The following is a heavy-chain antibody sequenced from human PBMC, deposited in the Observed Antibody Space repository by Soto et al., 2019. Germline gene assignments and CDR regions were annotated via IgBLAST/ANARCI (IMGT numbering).Heavy chain of an antibody. V-gene: IGHV4-34*01. CDR3: ARGRHGGAAD. D-gene: IGHD4-17*01. CDR2: INPSGST. Sequence: QVQPQLWGAGLLKPSETLSLTCAVYGGSFSGYYWSWIRQPPGKGLEWIGEINPSGSTNYTPSLKSRVSISVDTSKNQFSLKLSSVTAADTAVYYCARGRHGGAADWGQGTLVTVSS. J-gene: IGHJ4*02. CDR1: GGSFSGYY.